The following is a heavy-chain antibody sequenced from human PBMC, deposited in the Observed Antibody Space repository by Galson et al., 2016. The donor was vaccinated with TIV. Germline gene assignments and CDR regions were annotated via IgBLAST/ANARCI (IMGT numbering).Heavy chain of an antibody. Sequence: TLSLTCTVSGGSIGSGGYYWSWIRQPPGKGLEWIGNIYDSGSAYYNPSLQSRVVVSMETSKNEFSLRLSSVTAAETAVYFCARDIIDYSGKSGTYYFDYWGQGTPVTVSS. CDR3: ARDIIDYSGKSGTYYFDY. V-gene: IGHV4-31*03. D-gene: IGHD1-26*01. CDR1: GGSIGSGGYY. CDR2: IYDSGSA. J-gene: IGHJ4*02.